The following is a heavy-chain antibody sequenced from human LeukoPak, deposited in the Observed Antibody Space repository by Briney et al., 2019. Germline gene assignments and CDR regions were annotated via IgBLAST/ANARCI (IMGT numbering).Heavy chain of an antibody. J-gene: IGHJ4*02. Sequence: GGSLRLSCAASGFTFSSHSMHWVRQAPGKGLEYVSGIRSDGTSTYYAKSVKDRFTISRDISKNTLELQMGSLRAEDMAVYYCARRGSGWEFDLWGQGTLVTVSS. D-gene: IGHD6-19*01. CDR3: ARRGSGWEFDL. CDR2: IRSDGTST. CDR1: GFTFSSHS. V-gene: IGHV3-64*01.